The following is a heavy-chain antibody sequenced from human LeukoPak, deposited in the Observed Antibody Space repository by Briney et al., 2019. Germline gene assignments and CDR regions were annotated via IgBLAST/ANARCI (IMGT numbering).Heavy chain of an antibody. Sequence: PGGSLRLSCAASGFTFSSYWMSWVRQAPGKGLVWVSIIKSDGSTIYADSVKGRFTISRDNAKSTVYLQMDSLRAEDTAVYYCARDYYYSVDYWGQGTLVTVSS. J-gene: IGHJ4*02. CDR1: GFTFSSYW. V-gene: IGHV3-74*01. CDR3: ARDYYYSVDY. D-gene: IGHD3-22*01. CDR2: IKSDGST.